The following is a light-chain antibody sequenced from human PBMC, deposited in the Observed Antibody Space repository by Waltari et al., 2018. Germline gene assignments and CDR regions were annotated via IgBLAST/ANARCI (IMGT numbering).Light chain of an antibody. CDR3: AAWDDSLSGPV. Sequence: QSVLTQPPSASGTPGQRVTISCSGRRSNIGSNYLYWYQQLPGTAPKLLIYRNKQRPSGVPDRFSGSKSGTSASLAISGLRSEDEADYYCAAWDDSLSGPVFGGGTKLTVL. V-gene: IGLV1-47*01. J-gene: IGLJ2*01. CDR2: RNK. CDR1: RSNIGSNY.